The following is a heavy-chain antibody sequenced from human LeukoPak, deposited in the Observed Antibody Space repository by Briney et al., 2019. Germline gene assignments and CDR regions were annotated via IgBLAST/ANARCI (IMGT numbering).Heavy chain of an antibody. CDR2: ISGSGGNT. V-gene: IGHV3-23*01. Sequence: PGGSLRLSCAASGFTFSTYTMSWVRQAPGKGLEWVSAISGSGGNTYYADSVKGRFTISRDNSNNTLYLQMDSLRADDTAVYYCAKAAFSRTSYFDYWGQGTLVTASS. J-gene: IGHJ4*02. CDR1: GFTFSTYT. D-gene: IGHD3-3*02. CDR3: AKAAFSRTSYFDY.